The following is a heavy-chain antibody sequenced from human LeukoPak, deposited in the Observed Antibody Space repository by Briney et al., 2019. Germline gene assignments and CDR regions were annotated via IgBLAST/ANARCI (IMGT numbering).Heavy chain of an antibody. J-gene: IGHJ4*02. Sequence: PAETLSLTCAVYGGSFRGYYWSWIRQPPGKGLEWIGEINHSGSTNYNPSLKSRVTISLDTSMKKFSLKLNSVTAADTAVYYCASTERCSTTCPLDSWGQGTLVTVSS. V-gene: IGHV4-34*01. CDR1: GGSFRGYY. CDR3: ASTERCSTTCPLDS. CDR2: INHSGST. D-gene: IGHD2-2*01.